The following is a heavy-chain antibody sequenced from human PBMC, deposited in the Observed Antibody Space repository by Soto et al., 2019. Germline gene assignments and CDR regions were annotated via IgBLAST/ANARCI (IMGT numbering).Heavy chain of an antibody. CDR1: GGTFSSYA. CDR3: ARKKAQYYYDSPPDY. CDR2: IIPIFGTA. D-gene: IGHD3-22*01. Sequence: QVQLVQSGAEVKKPGSSVKVSCKASGGTFSSYAISWVRQAPGQGLEWMGGIIPIFGTANYAQKFQGRVTIPADESTSTAYMELSSLRSEDTAVYYCARKKAQYYYDSPPDYWGQGTLVTVSS. J-gene: IGHJ4*02. V-gene: IGHV1-69*01.